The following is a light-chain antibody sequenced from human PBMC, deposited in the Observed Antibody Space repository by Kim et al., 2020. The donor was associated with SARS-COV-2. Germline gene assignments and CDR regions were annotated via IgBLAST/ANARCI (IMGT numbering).Light chain of an antibody. V-gene: IGKV3-20*01. CDR1: QSVSRNY. Sequence: AQGERATRSCRASQSVSRNYLAWYQQKPGQAPRLLMYGASTRATGIPDRFSGSGSGTDFTLTISRLEPEDFAVYYCQQYVSSPRTFGQGTKVDIK. CDR3: QQYVSSPRT. J-gene: IGKJ1*01. CDR2: GAS.